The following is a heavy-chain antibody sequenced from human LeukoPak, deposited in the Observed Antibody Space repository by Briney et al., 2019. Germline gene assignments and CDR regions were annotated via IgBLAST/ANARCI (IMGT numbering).Heavy chain of an antibody. D-gene: IGHD3-10*01. CDR1: GGSFSGYY. V-gene: IGHV4-34*01. Sequence: SETLSLTCAVYGGSFSGYYWSWIRQPPGKGLEWIGEIDHSGSTNYNPSLKSRVTISVDTSKNQFSLKLSSVPAADTAVYYCARGPITMVRGAHYYGMDVWGKGTTVTVSS. CDR3: ARGPITMVRGAHYYGMDV. CDR2: IDHSGST. J-gene: IGHJ6*04.